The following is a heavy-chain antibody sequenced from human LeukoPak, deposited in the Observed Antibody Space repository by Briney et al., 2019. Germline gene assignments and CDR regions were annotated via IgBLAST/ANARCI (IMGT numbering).Heavy chain of an antibody. CDR2: IQQDGSEK. V-gene: IGHV3-7*03. D-gene: IGHD2-21*02. CDR1: GFTFSSYW. Sequence: GGSLRLSCAASGFTFSSYWMNWVRQAPGKGLEWVANIQQDGSEKYYVDSVKGRFTISRDNAKNSLYLQMNSLRAEDTAVYYCASSGTAFDYWGQGTLVTVSS. J-gene: IGHJ4*02. CDR3: ASSGTAFDY.